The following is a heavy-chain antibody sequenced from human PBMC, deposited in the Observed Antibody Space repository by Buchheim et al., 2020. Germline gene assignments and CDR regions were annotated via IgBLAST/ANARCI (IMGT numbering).Heavy chain of an antibody. CDR2: IPFRGST. CDR3: ARLFLPTYRSRGYFDH. J-gene: IGHJ4*02. CDR1: GGAITSDGFS. V-gene: IGHV4-30-2*01. Sequence: QVQLQECGSGLLKALQTLSLTCDVSGGAITSDGFSWSWIRQPPGKGLEWIGYIPFRGSTHYNPCLRSRATISVDTSKNQSSLNLNSVSASDTAVYYCARLFLPTYRSRGYFDHCRQ. D-gene: IGHD2-15*01.